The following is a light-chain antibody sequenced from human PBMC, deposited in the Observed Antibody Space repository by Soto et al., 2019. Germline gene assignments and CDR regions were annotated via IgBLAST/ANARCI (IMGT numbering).Light chain of an antibody. CDR2: GAA. V-gene: IGKV1-39*01. J-gene: IGKJ3*01. CDR3: QQYGSSPRT. CDR1: QSILNY. Sequence: DIQMTQSPSTLSGSVGDRVTITCRASQSILNYLSWYQLKPGKAPRLLMYGAASLQSGVPSRFSGSGSGTDFTLTISRLEPEDFAVYYCQQYGSSPRTFGPGTKVDIK.